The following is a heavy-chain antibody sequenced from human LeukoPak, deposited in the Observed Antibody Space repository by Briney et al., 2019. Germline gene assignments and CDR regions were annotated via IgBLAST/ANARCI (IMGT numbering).Heavy chain of an antibody. D-gene: IGHD3-10*01. CDR3: AREGRGYKVAKFDY. V-gene: IGHV3-7*01. J-gene: IGHJ4*02. Sequence: GGSLRLSCAASGFTFSSYWMSWVLQAPGKGLEWVANIKQDGSEKYYVDSVKGRFTISRDNAKNSLYLQMNSLRAEDTAVYYCAREGRGYKVAKFDYWGQGTLVTVSS. CDR2: IKQDGSEK. CDR1: GFTFSSYW.